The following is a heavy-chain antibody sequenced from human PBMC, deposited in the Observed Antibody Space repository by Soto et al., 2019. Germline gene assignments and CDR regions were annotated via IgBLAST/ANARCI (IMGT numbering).Heavy chain of an antibody. V-gene: IGHV3-21*01. CDR2: ISSSSSYI. CDR3: AILGSSSWYYYYGMDV. J-gene: IGHJ6*02. Sequence: PGGSLRLSCAASGFTFSSYSMNWVRQAPGKGLEWVSSISSSSSYIYYADSVEGRFTISRDNAKNSLYLQMNSLRAEDTAVYYCAILGSSSWYYYYGMDVWGQGTTVTVSS. D-gene: IGHD6-13*01. CDR1: GFTFSSYS.